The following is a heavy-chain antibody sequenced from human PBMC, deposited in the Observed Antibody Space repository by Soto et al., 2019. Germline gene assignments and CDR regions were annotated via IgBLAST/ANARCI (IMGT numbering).Heavy chain of an antibody. CDR3: VRGGNPYHYATSGPGTFDK. V-gene: IGHV4-30-4*01. CDR2: TSFSGYT. CDR1: GDSVSGGDSY. J-gene: IGHJ4*02. D-gene: IGHD3-22*01. Sequence: QVQLQESGPGLVKPSQTLSLTCTVSGDSVSGGDSYWSWIRQPPGKALEWIGYTSFSGYTSYTPSLKSRVTISVDMSKSQFSLRLTSGTAAATAIYYCVRGGNPYHYATSGPGTFDKWGKGTLVSVSS.